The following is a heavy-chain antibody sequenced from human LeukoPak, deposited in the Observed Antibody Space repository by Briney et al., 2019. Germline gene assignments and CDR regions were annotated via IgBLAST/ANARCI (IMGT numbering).Heavy chain of an antibody. V-gene: IGHV3-7*01. Sequence: TGGSLRLSCTASDFTFSSDWMIWLRQAPGKGLEWVANIKGDGSLKHYLDSVKGRFTISRDNAKNSLYLQMNSLRAEDTAVYYCARDRNYYDSSGYYDAFDNWGQGTMVTVSS. J-gene: IGHJ3*02. CDR2: IKGDGSLK. CDR3: ARDRNYYDSSGYYDAFDN. CDR1: DFTFSSDW. D-gene: IGHD3-22*01.